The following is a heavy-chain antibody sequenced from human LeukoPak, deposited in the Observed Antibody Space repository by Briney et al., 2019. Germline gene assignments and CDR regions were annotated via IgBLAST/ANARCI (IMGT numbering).Heavy chain of an antibody. V-gene: IGHV4-34*01. Sequence: SDTLSLTCAVYGGSFSGYYWSWIRQPPGKGLEWIGEINHSGSTNYNPSLKSRVTISVDTSKNQFSLKLSSVTAADTAVYYCARDYGEFDYWGQGTLVTVSS. D-gene: IGHD4-17*01. CDR1: GGSFSGYY. J-gene: IGHJ4*02. CDR3: ARDYGEFDY. CDR2: INHSGST.